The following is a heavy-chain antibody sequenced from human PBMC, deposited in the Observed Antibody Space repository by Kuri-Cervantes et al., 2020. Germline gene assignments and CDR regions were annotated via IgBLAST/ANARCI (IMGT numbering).Heavy chain of an antibody. CDR1: GFTFSSYD. Sequence: GGSLRLSCAASGFTFSSYDMHWVRQATGKGLEWVSAIGTAGDTYYPGSVKGRFTISRENAKNSLYLQMNSLRAGDTAVYYCAREWNYYGSGSYSGYYYGMDVWGQGTTVTVSS. V-gene: IGHV3-13*01. J-gene: IGHJ6*02. D-gene: IGHD3-10*01. CDR2: IGTAGDT. CDR3: AREWNYYGSGSYSGYYYGMDV.